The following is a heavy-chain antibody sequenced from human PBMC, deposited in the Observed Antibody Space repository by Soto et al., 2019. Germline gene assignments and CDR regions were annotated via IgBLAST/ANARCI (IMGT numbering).Heavy chain of an antibody. D-gene: IGHD2-8*01. CDR1: GFTFSSYA. CDR2: ISGSGGST. V-gene: IGHV3-23*01. CDR3: AKLTSRVYASNYFDY. Sequence: GGSLRLSCAASGFTFSSYAMSWVRQAPGKGLEWVSAISGSGGSTYYADSVKGRFTISRDNSKNTLYLQMNSLRAEDTAVYYCAKLTSRVYASNYFDYWGQGTLVTVSS. J-gene: IGHJ4*02.